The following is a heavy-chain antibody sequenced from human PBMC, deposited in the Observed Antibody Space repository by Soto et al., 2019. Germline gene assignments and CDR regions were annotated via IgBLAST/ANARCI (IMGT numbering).Heavy chain of an antibody. CDR3: ARCHGITGTTQGNWFDP. J-gene: IGHJ5*02. CDR1: GGSISSYY. CDR2: IYYSGST. Sequence: PSETLSLTCTVSGGSISSYYWSWIRQPPGKGLEWIGYIYYSGSTNYNPSLKSRVTISVDTSENQFSLKLSSVTAADTAVYYCARCHGITGTTQGNWFDPWDQGTLVTVSS. V-gene: IGHV4-59*01. D-gene: IGHD1-7*01.